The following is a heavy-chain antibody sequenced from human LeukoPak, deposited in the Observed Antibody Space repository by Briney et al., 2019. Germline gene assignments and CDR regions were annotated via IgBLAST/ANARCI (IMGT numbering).Heavy chain of an antibody. V-gene: IGHV1-2*02. CDR1: GCTFTGYY. CDR3: ARSGLTTYYYYGMDV. CDR2: INPNSGGT. Sequence: ASVKVSCKASGCTFTGYYMHWVRQAPGQGVEWMGWINPNSGGTNYAQKFQGRVTMTRDTSISTAYMELSRLRSDDTAVYYCARSGLTTYYYYGMDVWGQGTTVTVSS. D-gene: IGHD4/OR15-4a*01. J-gene: IGHJ6*02.